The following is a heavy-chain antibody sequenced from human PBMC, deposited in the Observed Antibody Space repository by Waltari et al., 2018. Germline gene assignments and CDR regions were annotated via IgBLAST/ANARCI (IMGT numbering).Heavy chain of an antibody. CDR3: TRKKYSSSLDDY. V-gene: IGHV3-49*03. J-gene: IGHJ4*02. CDR1: GFTFGDYA. D-gene: IGHD6-6*01. Sequence: EVQLVESGGGLVQHGRSLRLSCTAAGFTFGDYAISWFRQAPGKGLEWVGFIRSKAYGGTTEYAASVKGRFTISRDDSKSIAYLQMNSLKTEDTAVYYCTRKKYSSSLDDYWGQGTLVTVSS. CDR2: IRSKAYGGTT.